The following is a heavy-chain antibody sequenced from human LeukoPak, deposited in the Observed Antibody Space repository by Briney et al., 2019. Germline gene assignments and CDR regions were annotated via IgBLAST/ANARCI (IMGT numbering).Heavy chain of an antibody. CDR1: GGTFSSYA. J-gene: IGHJ5*02. CDR3: ARVIGGTIWDTFWFDP. Sequence: SVKVSCKASGGTFSSYAISWVRQAPGRGLEWMGGIIPIFGTANYAQEFQGRVTITADESTSTAYMELSSLRSEDTAVYYCARVIGGTIWDTFWFDPWGQGTLVTVSS. V-gene: IGHV1-69*13. CDR2: IIPIFGTA. D-gene: IGHD1-26*01.